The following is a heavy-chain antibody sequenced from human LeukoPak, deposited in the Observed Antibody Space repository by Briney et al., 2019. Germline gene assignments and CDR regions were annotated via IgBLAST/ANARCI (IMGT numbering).Heavy chain of an antibody. V-gene: IGHV3-48*01. CDR2: ISSSSSTI. CDR3: ARHYYYYYGMDV. Sequence: GGSLRLSCAASGFTFSSYSMNWVHQAPGKGLEWVSYISSSSSTIYYADSVKGRFTISRDNAKNSLYLQMNSLRAEDTAVYYCARHYYYYYGMDVWGQGTTVTVSS. J-gene: IGHJ6*02. CDR1: GFTFSSYS.